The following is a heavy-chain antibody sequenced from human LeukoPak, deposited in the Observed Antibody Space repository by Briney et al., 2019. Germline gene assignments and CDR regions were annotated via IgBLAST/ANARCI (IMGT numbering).Heavy chain of an antibody. CDR2: FDPEDGET. Sequence: WASVKVSCKVSGYTLTELSMHWVRQAPGKGLEWMGGFDPEDGETIYAQKFQGRVTMTEDTSTDTAYMELSSLTSDDTAVYYCARGLHDYGTFWDVFDIWGQGTMVTVSS. CDR1: GYTLTELS. CDR3: ARGLHDYGTFWDVFDI. V-gene: IGHV1-24*01. J-gene: IGHJ3*02. D-gene: IGHD4-17*01.